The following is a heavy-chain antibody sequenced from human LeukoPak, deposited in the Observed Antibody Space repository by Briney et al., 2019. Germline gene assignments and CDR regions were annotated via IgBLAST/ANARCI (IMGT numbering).Heavy chain of an antibody. Sequence: GGSLRLSCAASGFTFSSYAMSWVRQAPGKGPEWVSAITGGGGSTYYADSVKGRFTISRDNFKNALYLQMNSLRAEDTAVYYCAKTIQWPYYFDYWGQGTLVTVSS. V-gene: IGHV3-23*01. CDR3: AKTIQWPYYFDY. CDR1: GFTFSSYA. J-gene: IGHJ4*02. D-gene: IGHD6-19*01. CDR2: ITGGGGST.